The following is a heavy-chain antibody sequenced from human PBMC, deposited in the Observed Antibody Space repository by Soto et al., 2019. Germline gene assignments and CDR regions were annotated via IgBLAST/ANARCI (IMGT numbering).Heavy chain of an antibody. CDR3: ARHPSDFWFDP. CDR2: IYYSGST. Sequence: QLQLQESGPGLVKPSETLSLTCSVSGGSISSSSYFWGWIRQPPGKGLEWIGSIYYSGSTYYTPTLKSRVTVSGDTSKNQFSLKLSSVTAADTAVYYCARHPSDFWFDPWGQGTLVTVSS. J-gene: IGHJ5*02. V-gene: IGHV4-39*01. D-gene: IGHD2-21*02. CDR1: GGSISSSSYF.